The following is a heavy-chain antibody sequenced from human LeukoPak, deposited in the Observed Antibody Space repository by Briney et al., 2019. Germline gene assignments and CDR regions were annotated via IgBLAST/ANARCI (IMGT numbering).Heavy chain of an antibody. CDR3: ARLLGDCSTTRCYSGYGMDV. CDR2: ISGISSHT. Sequence: GGSLRLSCAASGFTFSDYYMSWIRQAPGKGLEWVSYISGISSHTDFADSVKGRFTISRDNAKNLLYLQLSSLRAEDTAVYYCARLLGDCSTTRCYSGYGMDVWGQGTTVIASS. V-gene: IGHV3-11*03. CDR1: GFTFSDYY. J-gene: IGHJ6*02. D-gene: IGHD2-2*01.